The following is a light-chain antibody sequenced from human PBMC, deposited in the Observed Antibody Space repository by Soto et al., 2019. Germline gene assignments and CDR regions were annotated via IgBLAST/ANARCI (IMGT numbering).Light chain of an antibody. J-gene: IGLJ1*01. Sequence: QSVLTQPASVSGSPGQSITISCTGTSSDVGGYNYVSWYQQHPGKAPKLMIYDVSNRPSGVSDRFSGSKSGNTASLTISGLLAEDEADYYCCSYTRSSTYVFGPGTKVTVL. V-gene: IGLV2-14*03. CDR3: CSYTRSSTYV. CDR1: SSDVGGYNY. CDR2: DVS.